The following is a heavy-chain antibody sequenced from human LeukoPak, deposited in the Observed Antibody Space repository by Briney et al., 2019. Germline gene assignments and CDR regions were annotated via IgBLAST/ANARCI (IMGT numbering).Heavy chain of an antibody. CDR1: GFSLSTYG. CDR3: ASGSLGHNYDSSGYEY. V-gene: IGHV3-33*05. D-gene: IGHD3-22*01. J-gene: IGHJ4*02. CDR2: IKYDGIQE. Sequence: GESLKISCAASGFSLSTYGMDWVRQAPGKGLEWVGGIKYDGIQEFYADSVKGRFTVSKDTSKNTLHLQMNSLRAEDTAVYYCASGSLGHNYDSSGYEYWGQGTLVTVPS.